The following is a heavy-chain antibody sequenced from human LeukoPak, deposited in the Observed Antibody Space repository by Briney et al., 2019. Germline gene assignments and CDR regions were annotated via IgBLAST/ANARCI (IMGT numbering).Heavy chain of an antibody. CDR2: ISAYNVKT. D-gene: IGHD2-2*01. J-gene: IGHJ5*02. V-gene: IGHV1-18*01. CDR1: GYTFTICG. CDR3: ARVRLDCSSTSCYGDTDNWFDP. Sequence: GASVNVSFKASGYTFTICGISWVRQAPGQGLEWMGWISAYNVKTNYAQKLQGRVTITTDTSTSTAYMELRSLRSDDTAVYYCARVRLDCSSTSCYGDTDNWFDPWGQGTLVTVSS.